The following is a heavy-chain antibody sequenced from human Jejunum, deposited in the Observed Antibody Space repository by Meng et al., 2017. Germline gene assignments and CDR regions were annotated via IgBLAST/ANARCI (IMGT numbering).Heavy chain of an antibody. CDR1: GFTFSNYW. CDR3: VRDSRYFDK. Sequence: GESLKISCEASGFTFSNYWMTWVRQAPGKGLEWVGNINQGGSDKFYGDSVKGRFTISRDNAKNSLHLQMNSLRVEDTAVFYCVRDSRYFDKWGQGTLVTVSS. V-gene: IGHV3-7*01. J-gene: IGHJ4*02. CDR2: INQGGSDK. D-gene: IGHD3-9*01.